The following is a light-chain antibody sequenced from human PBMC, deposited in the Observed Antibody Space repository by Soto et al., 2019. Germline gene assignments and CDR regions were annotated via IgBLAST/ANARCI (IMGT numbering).Light chain of an antibody. J-gene: IGKJ4*01. V-gene: IGKV1-5*03. CDR2: KAS. Sequence: DIQMTQFPSTLSASVGDRVTITCRASQSISSWLAWYQQKPGKAPKLLIYKASSLESGVPSRFSGSGSGTEFALTISSLQPDDFATYYCQQYSISSLTFGGGTKVEIK. CDR3: QQYSISSLT. CDR1: QSISSW.